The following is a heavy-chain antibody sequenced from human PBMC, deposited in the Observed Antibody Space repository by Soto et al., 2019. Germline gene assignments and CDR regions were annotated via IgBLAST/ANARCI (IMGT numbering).Heavy chain of an antibody. Sequence: QVQLMQSGAEVKKPGSSVTVSCKASGGSFSKYAISWVRQAPGQGLEWMGGIIPFFETAKYAQDFQGRVTITADKSTNTAYMELNSLRSADTAVYYCASDLSPHVDGGDFYYAMNVWGQGTTVTVS. J-gene: IGHJ6*02. CDR1: GGSFSKYA. CDR3: ASDLSPHVDGGDFYYAMNV. CDR2: IIPFFETA. V-gene: IGHV1-69*06. D-gene: IGHD3-10*01.